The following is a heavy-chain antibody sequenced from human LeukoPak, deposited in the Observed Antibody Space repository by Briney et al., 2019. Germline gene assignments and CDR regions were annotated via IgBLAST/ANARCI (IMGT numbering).Heavy chain of an antibody. CDR3: ARAHHPYRIAAAPDY. D-gene: IGHD6-13*01. V-gene: IGHV3-11*01. J-gene: IGHJ4*02. CDR1: GFTFSDYY. Sequence: PGGSLRLSCAASGFTFSDYYMSWIRQAPGKGLEWVSYISSSGSTIYYADSVKGRFTISRDNAKNSLYLQMNSLRAEDTAVYYCARAHHPYRIAAAPDYWGQGTLVTVSS. CDR2: ISSSGSTI.